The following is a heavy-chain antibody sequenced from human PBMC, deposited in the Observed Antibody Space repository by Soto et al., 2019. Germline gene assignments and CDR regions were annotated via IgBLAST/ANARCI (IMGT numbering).Heavy chain of an antibody. CDR1: GSYITSGAYH. V-gene: IGHV4-30-4*01. CDR3: AGFGVGDRDDK. Sequence: HVRLQESGPGLVKASQTLSLTGSVSGSYITSGAYHLTWIRQAPGKGLAWIGYISHSETTYSRPALNNSLIISSDCSMNQFSLRLNSVTAADPAVYFCAGFGVGDRDDKWGQGTLVTVYS. D-gene: IGHD2-8*01. CDR2: ISHSETT. J-gene: IGHJ4*02.